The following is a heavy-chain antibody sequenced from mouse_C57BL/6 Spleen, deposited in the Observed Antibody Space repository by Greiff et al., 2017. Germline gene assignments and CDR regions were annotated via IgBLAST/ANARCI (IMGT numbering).Heavy chain of an antibody. D-gene: IGHD4-1*01. CDR2: IRLKSDNYAT. J-gene: IGHJ2*01. V-gene: IGHV6-3*01. CDR1: GFTFSNYW. CDR3: TKSTGTYYFDY. Sequence: EVKVEESGGGLVQPGGSMKLSCVASGFTFSNYWMNWVRQSPEKGLEWVAQIRLKSDNYATHYAESVKGRFTISRDDSKSSVYLQMNNLRAEDTVIYYCTKSTGTYYFDYWGQGTTLTVSS.